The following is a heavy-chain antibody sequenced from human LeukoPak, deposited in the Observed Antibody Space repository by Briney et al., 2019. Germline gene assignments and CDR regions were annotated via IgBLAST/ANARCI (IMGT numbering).Heavy chain of an antibody. CDR3: ARAAAGTSYYYGMDV. CDR2: INAGNGNT. J-gene: IGHJ6*02. CDR1: GYTFTSSA. D-gene: IGHD6-13*01. V-gene: IGHV1-3*01. Sequence: GASVKVSCKASGYTFTSSAVHWVRQAPGQRLEWMGWINAGNGNTKYSQKFQGRVTITRDTSASTAYMELSSLRSEDTAVYYCARAAAGTSYYYGMDVWGQGTTVTVSS.